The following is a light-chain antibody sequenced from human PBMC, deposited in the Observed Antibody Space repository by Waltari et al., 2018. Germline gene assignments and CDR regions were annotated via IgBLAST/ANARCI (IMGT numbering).Light chain of an antibody. J-gene: IGKJ1*01. Sequence: EIVLTQSPGTLSLSPGERGTLSCRASQSVSRFLAWYQQKPGQAPRLLIYGASTRATGIPDRFSGSGSGTDFSLNISRLEPEDFAVYYCQKYDRLPATFGQGTKVEIK. CDR3: QKYDRLPAT. CDR2: GAS. CDR1: QSVSRF. V-gene: IGKV3-20*01.